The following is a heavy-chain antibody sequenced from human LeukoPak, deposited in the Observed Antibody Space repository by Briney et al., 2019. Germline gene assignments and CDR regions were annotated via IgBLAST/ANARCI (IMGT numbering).Heavy chain of an antibody. D-gene: IGHD5-12*01. V-gene: IGHV3-20*04. CDR2: INWNGGDT. J-gene: IGHJ4*02. Sequence: PGGSLRLSCAASGLTFDDHGMSWVRQAPGKGLEWVSSINWNGGDTHYTDSVKGRFTISRDNAKNSLYLQMNSLRVEDTALYYCARGQGYSGYDLGYFDYWGQGTLVTVSS. CDR3: ARGQGYSGYDLGYFDY. CDR1: GLTFDDHG.